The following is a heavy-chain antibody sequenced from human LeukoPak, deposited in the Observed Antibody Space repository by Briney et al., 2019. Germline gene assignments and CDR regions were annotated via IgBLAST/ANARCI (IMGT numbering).Heavy chain of an antibody. CDR2: IYYSGST. CDR3: ARGIVVVVVATREFWFDP. D-gene: IGHD2-15*01. Sequence: SETLSLTCTVSGGSISSYYWSWIRQPPGKGLEWIGYIYYSGSTNYNPSLKSRVTISVDTSKNQFSLKLSSVTAADTAVYYCARGIVVVVVATREFWFDPWGQGTLVTVSS. J-gene: IGHJ5*02. V-gene: IGHV4-59*01. CDR1: GGSISSYY.